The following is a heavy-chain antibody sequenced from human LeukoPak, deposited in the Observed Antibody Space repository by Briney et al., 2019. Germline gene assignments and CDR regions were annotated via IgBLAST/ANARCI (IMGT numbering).Heavy chain of an antibody. D-gene: IGHD3-3*01. CDR3: ARDPFWITYDRSP. V-gene: IGHV3-11*01. CDR2: ISSGGSTT. J-gene: IGHJ5*02. CDR1: GFPFSYYY. Sequence: GGSLRLSCAASGFPFSYYYMSWIRQAPGKGLQWISFISSGGSTTNYADSVKGRFTISRDNAKNSLYLQMNSLRAEDTAVYYCARDPFWITYDRSPWGQGTLVTVSS.